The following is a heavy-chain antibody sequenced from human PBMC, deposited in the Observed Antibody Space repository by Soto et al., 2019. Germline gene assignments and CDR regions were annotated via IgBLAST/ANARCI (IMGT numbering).Heavy chain of an antibody. D-gene: IGHD6-19*01. J-gene: IGHJ4*02. Sequence: GGSLRLSCAAPGFTFSSYAMSWVRQAPGKGLEWVSAISGSAGRTYYADSVKGRFTISRDNSKNTLYLQMNSLRAEDTAVYYCAKNIAVAGTVDYWGQGTLVTVSS. CDR2: ISGSAGRT. CDR3: AKNIAVAGTVDY. V-gene: IGHV3-23*01. CDR1: GFTFSSYA.